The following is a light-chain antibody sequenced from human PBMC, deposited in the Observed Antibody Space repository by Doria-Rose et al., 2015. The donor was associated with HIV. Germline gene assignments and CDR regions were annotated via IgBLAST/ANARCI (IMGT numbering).Light chain of an antibody. CDR3: QQYNTSSWT. V-gene: IGKV1-5*03. Sequence: DIQMTQSPSTLSASVRDRVTITCRASQSIGSWLAWYQQKPGKAPKLLIYKASSLQTGVPSRFSGSGSGTQFTLTISSPQPEDFGSYYCQQYNTSSWTVGQGTKV. CDR2: KAS. J-gene: IGKJ1*01. CDR1: QSIGSW.